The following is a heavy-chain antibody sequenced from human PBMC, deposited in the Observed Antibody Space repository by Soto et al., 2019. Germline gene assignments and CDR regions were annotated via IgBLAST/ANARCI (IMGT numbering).Heavy chain of an antibody. D-gene: IGHD3-10*01. J-gene: IGHJ4*02. Sequence: EVQLVESGGGLIQPGGSLRLSCAASGFTVSSNYMSWVRHASGKGLEWVSVIYSGGSTYYADSVKGRFTISRDNSKNTLYLQMNSLRAEDKAVYYCASSFRGAVDYWGQGTLVTVSS. CDR3: ASSFRGAVDY. V-gene: IGHV3-53*01. CDR1: GFTVSSNY. CDR2: IYSGGST.